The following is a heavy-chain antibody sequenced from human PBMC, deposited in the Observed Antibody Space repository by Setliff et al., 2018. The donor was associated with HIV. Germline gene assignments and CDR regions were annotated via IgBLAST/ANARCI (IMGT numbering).Heavy chain of an antibody. J-gene: IGHJ5*02. Sequence: ASVKVSCKAFGYTFTSYFLHWVRQAPGQGLEWMGVIHPSCGSTSYAQSFQDRVTMTRDTSTSKVYLELSSLRSEDTAVYYCARVRYCSGGSCYGGEYWFDPWGQGTLVTVSS. V-gene: IGHV1-46*01. CDR1: GYTFTSYF. CDR2: IHPSCGST. D-gene: IGHD2-15*01. CDR3: ARVRYCSGGSCYGGEYWFDP.